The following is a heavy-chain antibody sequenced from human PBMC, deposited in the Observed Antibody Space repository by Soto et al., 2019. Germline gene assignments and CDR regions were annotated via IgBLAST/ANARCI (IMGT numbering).Heavy chain of an antibody. CDR2: IYSGGSI. CDR3: ARDRRIAAAGDFGMDV. V-gene: IGHV3-53*01. CDR1: GFTVISNY. Sequence: LSLSTAASGFTVISNYMSWIRQAPGKGLEWVSVIYSGGSIYYADSVKGRFTISRDNSKNTLYLQMTSLRAEDTAVYYCARDRRIAAAGDFGMDVWGQGTTVPVCS. J-gene: IGHJ6*02. D-gene: IGHD6-13*01.